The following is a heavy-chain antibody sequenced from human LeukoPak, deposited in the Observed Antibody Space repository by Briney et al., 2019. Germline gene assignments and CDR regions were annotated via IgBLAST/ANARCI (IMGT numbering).Heavy chain of an antibody. V-gene: IGHV3-30*18. CDR2: ISYDGSNK. CDR1: GFTFSSYG. J-gene: IGHJ4*02. D-gene: IGHD3-22*01. CDR3: AKNYDSSGYYSYFDY. Sequence: GGSLRLSCAASGFTFSSYGMHWVRQAPGKGLEWVAVISYDGSNKYYADSVKGRFTISRDNSKNTLYLRMNSLRAEDTAVYYCAKNYDSSGYYSYFDYWGQGTLVTVSS.